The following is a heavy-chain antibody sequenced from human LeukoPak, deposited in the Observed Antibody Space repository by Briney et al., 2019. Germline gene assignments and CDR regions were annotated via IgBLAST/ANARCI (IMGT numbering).Heavy chain of an antibody. D-gene: IGHD2-15*01. J-gene: IGHJ6*02. V-gene: IGHV3-53*04. CDR3: ARGGDLLPYYYYGMDV. CDR1: GFTVSSNY. CDR2: IYSGGST. Sequence: GGSLRLSCAASGFTVSSNYMSWVRQAPGKGLEWVSVIYSGGSTYYADSVKGRFTISRHNSKNTLYLQMNSLRAEDTAVYYCARGGDLLPYYYYGMDVWGQGTTVTVSS.